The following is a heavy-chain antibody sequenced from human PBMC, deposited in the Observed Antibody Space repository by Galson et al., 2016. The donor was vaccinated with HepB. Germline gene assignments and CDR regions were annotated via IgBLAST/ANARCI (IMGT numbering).Heavy chain of an antibody. CDR2: IYISGST. CDR1: GGSISSDNYY. CDR3: AKYGGYYDYSSAGGWFDP. J-gene: IGHJ5*02. Sequence: TLSLTCTVSGGSISSDNYYWNWIRQPAGKGLEWIGRIYISGSTKYNPPPTSRVTISVDKSKNQFSLKLSSVTAADTAVYYCAKYGGYYDYSSAGGWFDPWGQGTLVTVSS. D-gene: IGHD1-26*01. V-gene: IGHV4-61*02.